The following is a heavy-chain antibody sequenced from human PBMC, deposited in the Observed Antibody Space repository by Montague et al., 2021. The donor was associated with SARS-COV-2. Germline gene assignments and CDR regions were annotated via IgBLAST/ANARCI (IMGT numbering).Heavy chain of an antibody. CDR2: ISTRSTYT. CDR1: GFTFSDCY. CDR3: ASFTMVRGAPGYGMDV. V-gene: IGHV3-11*03. Sequence: RSLSLAASGFTFSDCYMTWIRQAPGKGLEWLSYISTRSTYTNYADSVKGRFTISRDDAKNSLYLQMNSLRAEDTAVYYCASFTMVRGAPGYGMDVWGQGTTVTVSS. D-gene: IGHD3-10*01. J-gene: IGHJ6*02.